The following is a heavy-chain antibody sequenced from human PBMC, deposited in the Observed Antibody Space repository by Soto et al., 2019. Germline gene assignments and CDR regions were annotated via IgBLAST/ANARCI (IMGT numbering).Heavy chain of an antibody. D-gene: IGHD2-15*01. J-gene: IGHJ6*02. CDR2: IYYSGST. CDR1: GGSISSGGYY. Sequence: QVQLQESGPGLVKPSQTLSLTCTVSGGSISSGGYYWSWIRQHPGKGLEWIGYIYYSGSTYYNPSLKSRVTISVDTSKNQFSLKLSSVTAADTAVYYCARGREGVEAATLGGMDVWGQGTTVTVSS. V-gene: IGHV4-31*03. CDR3: ARGREGVEAATLGGMDV.